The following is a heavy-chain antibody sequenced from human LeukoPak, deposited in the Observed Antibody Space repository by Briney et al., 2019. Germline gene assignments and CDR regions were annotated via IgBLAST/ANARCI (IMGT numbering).Heavy chain of an antibody. J-gene: IGHJ4*02. CDR2: IYPGDSDT. D-gene: IGHD5-18*01. CDR3: ARQLGIWDSTAMVTLDYFDY. CDR1: GYSFTSYW. V-gene: IGHV5-51*01. Sequence: GESLKISCKGSGYSFTSYWIGWVRQMPGKGLEWMGIIYPGDSDTTYSPSSQGQVTISADKSISTAYLQWSSLKASDTAMYYCARQLGIWDSTAMVTLDYFDYWGQGTLVTVSS.